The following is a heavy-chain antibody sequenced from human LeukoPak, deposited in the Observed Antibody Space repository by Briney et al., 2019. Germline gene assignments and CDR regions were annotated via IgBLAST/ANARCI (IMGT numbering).Heavy chain of an antibody. V-gene: IGHV4-39*07. D-gene: IGHD1-7*01. CDR2: IYHSGTT. J-gene: IGHJ3*01. CDR3: ARADKWNYVQAFDL. Sequence: SETLSLTCTVSGGSISSSSYYWGWIRQPPGKGLEWIGTIYHSGTTYYNPSLKSRVTLSVDTSTNQFSLSLSSVTAADTAVYYCARADKWNYVQAFDLWGQGTMVTVSS. CDR1: GGSISSSSYY.